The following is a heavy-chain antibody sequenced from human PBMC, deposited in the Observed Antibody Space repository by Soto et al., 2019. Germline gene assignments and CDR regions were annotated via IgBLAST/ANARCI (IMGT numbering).Heavy chain of an antibody. Sequence: SETLSLTCRVSGDSISDTIYYWGWVRQSPGKGLEWIGSIHYSGTTQFHPSLKTRVTISVDTSKNEFSLRLRSVTAADTGVYFCARHLKAVDAAMDYWGPGIPVTVSS. V-gene: IGHV4-39*01. CDR3: ARHLKAVDAAMDY. J-gene: IGHJ4*02. CDR1: GDSISDTIYY. CDR2: IHYSGTT. D-gene: IGHD6-19*01.